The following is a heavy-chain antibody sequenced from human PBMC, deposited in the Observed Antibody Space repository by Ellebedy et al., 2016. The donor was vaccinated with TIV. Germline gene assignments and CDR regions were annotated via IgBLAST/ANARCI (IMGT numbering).Heavy chain of an antibody. CDR2: IYYSGNT. CDR1: GGSISSSSYY. Sequence: SETLSLXXTVSGGSISSSSYYWGWIRQPPGRGLEWIGSIYYSGNTYYNPSLKSRVIISVDTSKNQFSLRLSSVTAADTAVYFCARESGYSSGWYQEAWGQGTLVTVSS. CDR3: ARESGYSSGWYQEA. D-gene: IGHD6-13*01. V-gene: IGHV4-39*07. J-gene: IGHJ5*02.